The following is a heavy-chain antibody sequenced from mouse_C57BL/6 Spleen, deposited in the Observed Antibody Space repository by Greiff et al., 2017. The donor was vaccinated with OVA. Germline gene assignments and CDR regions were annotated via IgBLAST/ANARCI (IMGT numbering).Heavy chain of an antibody. V-gene: IGHV1-4*01. CDR2: INPSSGYT. J-gene: IGHJ2*01. CDR3: ARSPPSDY. CDR1: GYTFTSYT. Sequence: QVQLQQSGAELARPGASVKMSCKASGYTFTSYTMHWVNQRPGQGLEWIGYINPSSGYTKYNQKFKDKATLTADKSSSTAYMQLSSLTAEDSAVYYCARSPPSDYWGQGTTLTVSS.